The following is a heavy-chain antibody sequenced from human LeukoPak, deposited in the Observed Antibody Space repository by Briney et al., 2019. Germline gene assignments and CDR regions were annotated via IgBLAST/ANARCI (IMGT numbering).Heavy chain of an antibody. D-gene: IGHD2-21*02. J-gene: IGHJ4*02. Sequence: GGSLRLSCAASGFTFSNYGMHWVRQAPGKGLEWVAVMWYDESKEYSGDSVKGRFTISRDKSKNTLYLQMNSLRAEDTAVYYCARDRGGDTRHYLDYWGQGTLVTVSS. V-gene: IGHV3-33*01. CDR3: ARDRGGDTRHYLDY. CDR2: MWYDESKE. CDR1: GFTFSNYG.